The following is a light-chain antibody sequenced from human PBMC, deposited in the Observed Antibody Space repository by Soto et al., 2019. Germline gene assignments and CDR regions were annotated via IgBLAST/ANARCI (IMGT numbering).Light chain of an antibody. CDR1: SSDVGGYNY. J-gene: IGLJ1*01. CDR3: SSYTSSNTLGV. V-gene: IGLV2-14*01. CDR2: EVS. Sequence: QSVLTQPASVSGSPGQSITISCTGNSSDVGGYNYVSWYQQHPGKAPKLMIYEVSNRPSGVSNRFSGSRSGNTASLTISGLQADDEADYYCSSYTSSNTLGVFGTGTKLTVL.